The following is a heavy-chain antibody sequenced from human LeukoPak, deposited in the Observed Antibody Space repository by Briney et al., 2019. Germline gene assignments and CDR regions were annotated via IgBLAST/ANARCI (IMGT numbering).Heavy chain of an antibody. J-gene: IGHJ4*02. Sequence: GGSLRLSCAASGFTFSSYAMHWVRQAPGKGLEWVAVISYDGSNKYYADSVKGRFTISRDNSKNTLYLQMNSLRAEDTAVYYCAREVGFRGYDYQFDYWGQETLVTVSS. D-gene: IGHD5-12*01. V-gene: IGHV3-30*04. CDR1: GFTFSSYA. CDR2: ISYDGSNK. CDR3: AREVGFRGYDYQFDY.